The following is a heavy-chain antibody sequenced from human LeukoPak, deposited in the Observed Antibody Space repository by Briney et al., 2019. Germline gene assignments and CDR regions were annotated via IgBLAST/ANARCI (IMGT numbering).Heavy chain of an antibody. CDR1: GFTFSSYG. CDR2: ISGSGGST. Sequence: HSGGTLRLSCAASGFTFSSYGMSWVRQAPGKGLEWVSAISGSGGSTYYADSVKGRFTISRDNSKNTLYLQMNSLRAEDTAVYYCARIYDSSGYFPDAFDIWGQGTMVTVSS. CDR3: ARIYDSSGYFPDAFDI. J-gene: IGHJ3*02. V-gene: IGHV3-23*01. D-gene: IGHD3-22*01.